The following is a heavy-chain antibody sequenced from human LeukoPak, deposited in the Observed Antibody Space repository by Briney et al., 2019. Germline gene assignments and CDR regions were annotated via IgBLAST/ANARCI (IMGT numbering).Heavy chain of an antibody. D-gene: IGHD4-17*01. CDR2: IIPIFGTA. V-gene: IGHV1-69*13. CDR3: ARDPASGDYADVNDY. CDR1: GGTFSSYA. Sequence: ASVKVSCKASGGTFSSYAISCVRQAPGQGLEWMGGIIPIFGTANYAQKFQGRVTITADESTSTAYMELSSLRSEDTAVYYCARDPASGDYADVNDYWGQGTLVTVSS. J-gene: IGHJ4*02.